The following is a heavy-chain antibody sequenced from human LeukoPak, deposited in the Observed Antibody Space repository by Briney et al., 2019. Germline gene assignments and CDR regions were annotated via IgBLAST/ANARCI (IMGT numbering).Heavy chain of an antibody. V-gene: IGHV3-53*01. CDR3: ARAGGSINPFHY. J-gene: IGHJ4*02. D-gene: IGHD2-2*01. CDR2: IYSGGST. CDR1: GFTVSSSY. Sequence: PGGSLRLSCAASGFTVSSSYMNWVRQAPGKGLEWVSVIYSGGSTYYADSVKGRFTISRDNSKNTLYLQMNSLRGDDTAVYYCARAGGSINPFHYWGQGTLVTVSS.